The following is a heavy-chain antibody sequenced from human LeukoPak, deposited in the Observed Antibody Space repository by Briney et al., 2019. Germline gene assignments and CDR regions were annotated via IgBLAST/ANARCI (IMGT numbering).Heavy chain of an antibody. V-gene: IGHV4-39*01. Sequence: SETLSLTCTVSGGSISSSTYYWGWIRRPPGKGLEWIGSIYYSGSIYYNPSLKSRVTVSVDTSKNQFSLKLSSVTAADTAVYYCARTFRSYWYFDLWGRGTLVTVSS. J-gene: IGHJ2*01. D-gene: IGHD2/OR15-2a*01. CDR2: IYYSGSI. CDR3: ARTFRSYWYFDL. CDR1: GGSISSSTYY.